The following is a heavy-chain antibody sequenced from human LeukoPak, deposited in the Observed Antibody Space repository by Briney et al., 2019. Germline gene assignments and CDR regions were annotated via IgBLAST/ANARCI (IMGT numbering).Heavy chain of an antibody. CDR2: ISGSGGST. D-gene: IGHD1-26*01. J-gene: IGHJ4*02. V-gene: IGHV3-23*01. CDR1: GFTFSSYA. CDR3: AKDKYSGSYYFDY. Sequence: GGSLRLSRAASGFTFSSYAMSWVRQAPGKGLEWVSAISGSGGSTYYADSVKGRFTISRDNSKNTLYLQMNSLRAEDTAVYYCAKDKYSGSYYFDYWGQGTLVTVSS.